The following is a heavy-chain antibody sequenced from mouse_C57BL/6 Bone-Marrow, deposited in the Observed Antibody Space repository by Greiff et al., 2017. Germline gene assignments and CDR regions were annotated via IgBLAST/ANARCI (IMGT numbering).Heavy chain of an antibody. D-gene: IGHD1-1*01. Sequence: QVQLQQSGPELVKPGASVKISCKASGYAFSSSWMNWVKQRPGKGLEWIGRIYPGDGDTNYNGKFKGKATLTADKSSSTAYMQLSSLTSEDSAVYFCAVLTTVVAPDVWGTGTTVTVSS. V-gene: IGHV1-82*01. J-gene: IGHJ1*03. CDR3: AVLTTVVAPDV. CDR2: IYPGDGDT. CDR1: GYAFSSSW.